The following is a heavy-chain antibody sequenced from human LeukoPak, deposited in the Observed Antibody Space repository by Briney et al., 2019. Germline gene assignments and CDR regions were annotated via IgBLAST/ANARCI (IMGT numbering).Heavy chain of an antibody. CDR2: IYAGGGGSA. V-gene: IGHV3-53*05. J-gene: IGHJ4*02. CDR1: GFTVTGND. CDR3: LRQGVGSPPR. Sequence: GGSLRLSCAASGFTVTGNDMNWVRQAPGKGLEWVSLIYAGGGGSAYYADSVRGRFTGSRDDSKNTLDLQMNSLIPDDTAIYYCLRQGVGSPPRWGQGTLVTVSS. D-gene: IGHD1-26*01.